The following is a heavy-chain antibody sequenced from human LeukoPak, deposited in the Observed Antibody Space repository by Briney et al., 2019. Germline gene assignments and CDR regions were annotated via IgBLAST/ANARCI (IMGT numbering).Heavy chain of an antibody. CDR3: ARDNWSDYLADALDI. CDR1: GFTFSTYA. CDR2: ISIDGSSK. V-gene: IGHV3-30-3*01. D-gene: IGHD4/OR15-4a*01. J-gene: IGHJ3*02. Sequence: PGGSLRLSCAASGFTFSTYAMNWVRQAPGKGLEWVASISIDGSSKYYADSVKGRFTISRDNSKNTLSLQMNSLRTEDTAVYFCARDNWSDYLADALDIWGQGTMVTVSS.